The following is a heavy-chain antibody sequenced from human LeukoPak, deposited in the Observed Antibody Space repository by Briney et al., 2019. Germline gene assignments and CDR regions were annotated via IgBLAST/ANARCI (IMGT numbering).Heavy chain of an antibody. D-gene: IGHD3-10*01. J-gene: IGHJ4*02. V-gene: IGHV4-4*02. CDR3: SRENGDFSLFGY. Sequence: SDPLSLTCCVSGRPNNTTNWWSLVRQPPGQGLEWLGEISLNDLTNYNPSLKSRVTVTLVKYKNLLVVKMTSVTAEDTAVYYCSRENGDFSLFGYWGQGTLVSVLS. CDR1: GRPNNTTNW. CDR2: ISLNDLT.